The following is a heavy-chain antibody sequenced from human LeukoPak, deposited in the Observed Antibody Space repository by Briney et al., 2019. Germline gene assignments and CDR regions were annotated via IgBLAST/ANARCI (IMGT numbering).Heavy chain of an antibody. Sequence: GGSLRLSCAASGFTFDDYAMHWVRQAPGKGLEWVSGINWNSNNIDYADSVKGRFTISRDNAKNSLYLQMNSLRAEDTALYYCAKASSGYYSAILDWSQGTLVTVSS. CDR1: GFTFDDYA. J-gene: IGHJ4*02. D-gene: IGHD3-22*01. CDR2: INWNSNNI. V-gene: IGHV3-9*01. CDR3: AKASSGYYSAILD.